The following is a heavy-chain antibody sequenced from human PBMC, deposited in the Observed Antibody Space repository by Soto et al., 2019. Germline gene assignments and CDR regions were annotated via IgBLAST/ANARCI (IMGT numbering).Heavy chain of an antibody. D-gene: IGHD3-3*01. V-gene: IGHV4-34*01. J-gene: IGHJ1*01. Sequence: SETLSLTCAVYGGSFSGYYWSWIRQPPGKGLEWIGEINHSGSTNYNPSLKSRVTISVDTSKNQFSLKLSSVTAADTAVYYCGGHNDFWSGAKDWGQGTLVPVSS. CDR2: INHSGST. CDR3: GGHNDFWSGAKD. CDR1: GGSFSGYY.